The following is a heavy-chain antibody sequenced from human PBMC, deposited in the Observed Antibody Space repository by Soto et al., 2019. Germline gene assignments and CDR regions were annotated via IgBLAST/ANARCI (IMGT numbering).Heavy chain of an antibody. D-gene: IGHD6-13*01. J-gene: IGHJ6*02. Sequence: GASVKVSCKASGGTVSSYAISWVRQAPGQGLEWMGGIIPVFGTVNYAQKLQGRVTITADESTSTAYMELSSLRSEDTAVYYCARGAEGGTLIPWYGMDVWGQGTTVTVSS. CDR3: ARGAEGGTLIPWYGMDV. CDR2: IIPVFGTV. CDR1: GGTVSSYA. V-gene: IGHV1-69*13.